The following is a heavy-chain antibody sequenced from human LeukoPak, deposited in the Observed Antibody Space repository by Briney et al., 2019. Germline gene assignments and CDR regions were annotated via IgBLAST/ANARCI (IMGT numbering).Heavy chain of an antibody. V-gene: IGHV3-15*01. J-gene: IGHJ6*03. CDR1: GFTFSNAW. CDR2: IKSKTDGGTT. D-gene: IGHD3-3*01. Sequence: SGGSLRLSCAASGFTFSNAWMSWVRQAPGKGLEWVGRIKSKTDGGTTDYAAPVKGRFTISRDDSKNTLYLQMNSLKTEDTAVYYCAKERSGYHYMDVWGKGTTVTVSS. CDR3: AKERSGYHYMDV.